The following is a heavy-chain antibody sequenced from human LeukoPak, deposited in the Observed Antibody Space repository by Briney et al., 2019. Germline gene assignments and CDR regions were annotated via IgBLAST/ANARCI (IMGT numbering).Heavy chain of an antibody. J-gene: IGHJ4*02. CDR3: ARGSTSDWPLDH. D-gene: IGHD2-2*01. CDR2: ISAYNGNT. Sequence: ASVKVSCKASGYTFTSYGISWVRQAPGQGLEWMGWISAYNGNTNYAQKLQGRVTMTTDTSTSTAYMELRSLRSDDTAMYFCARGSTSDWPLDHWGQETLVTISS. V-gene: IGHV1-18*01. CDR1: GYTFTSYG.